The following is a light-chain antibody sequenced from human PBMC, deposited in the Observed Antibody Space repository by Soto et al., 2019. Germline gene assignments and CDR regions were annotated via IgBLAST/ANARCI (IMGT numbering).Light chain of an antibody. CDR2: GAS. CDR3: QQYGSSPRT. V-gene: IGKV3-20*01. CDR1: QSVSSSY. Sequence: EIVLTQSPGTLSLSPGERATLSCRASQSVSSSYLAWHQQKPGQAPRLLIYGASSSATGIPDRFSGSGSGTDFTLTISRLEPEDFAVYYCQQYGSSPRTFGQGTKVEIK. J-gene: IGKJ1*01.